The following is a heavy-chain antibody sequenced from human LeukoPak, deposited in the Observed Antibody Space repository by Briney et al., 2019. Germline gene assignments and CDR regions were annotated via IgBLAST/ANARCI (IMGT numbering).Heavy chain of an antibody. D-gene: IGHD6-19*01. CDR1: GYTFTSYY. CDR3: ARIPGIAVAGTEFDY. J-gene: IGHJ4*02. CDR2: INPSGGST. Sequence: GASVKVSCKASGYTFTSYYMHWVRQAPGQGLEWMGIINPSGGSTSYAQKFQGRVTMTRDTSTSTVYMELSSLRSEDTAVYYCARIPGIAVAGTEFDYWGQGTLVTVSS. V-gene: IGHV1-46*01.